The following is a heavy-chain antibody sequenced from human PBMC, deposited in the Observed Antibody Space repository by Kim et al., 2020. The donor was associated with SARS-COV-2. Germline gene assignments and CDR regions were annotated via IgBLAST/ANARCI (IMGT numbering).Heavy chain of an antibody. J-gene: IGHJ5*02. CDR1: GGSISSYY. D-gene: IGHD6-13*01. V-gene: IGHV4-59*08. CDR2: IYYSWST. CDR3: ARLGVIAAAGTVWFDP. Sequence: SETLSLTCTVSGGSISSYYWSWIRQPPGKGLEWIGYIYYSWSTNYNPSLKSRVTISVDTSKNQFSLKLSSVTAADTAVYYCARLGVIAAAGTVWFDPSGQGTLVTVSS.